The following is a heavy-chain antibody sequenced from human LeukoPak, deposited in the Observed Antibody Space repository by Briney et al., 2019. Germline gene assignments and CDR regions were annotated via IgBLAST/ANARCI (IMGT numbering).Heavy chain of an antibody. CDR2: IKKDGSEK. V-gene: IGHV3-7*01. Sequence: GGALRLSCAGSGCTFSNYWMSWVGQAPGKGLEWVAIIKKDGSEKIYVDSVRGRFTISRDNAKNTLYLQMNSLRAEDTAVYYCAAGAGWLIDYWGQGTLVTVSS. CDR1: GCTFSNYW. CDR3: AAGAGWLIDY. J-gene: IGHJ4*02. D-gene: IGHD6-19*01.